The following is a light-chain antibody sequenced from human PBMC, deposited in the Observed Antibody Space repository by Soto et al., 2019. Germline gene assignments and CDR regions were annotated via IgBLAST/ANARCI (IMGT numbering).Light chain of an antibody. CDR1: QSVSSY. V-gene: IGKV3-11*01. CDR3: QQRHMWPIT. Sequence: SVLTHSPATLSLSPGERATLSCMASQSVSSYLAWYQQKPGQAPRLLIYDASNRATGIPARFSGSGSGTDFTLLLSSLEREDAAVYYCQQRHMWPITFGQGTRLEIK. CDR2: DAS. J-gene: IGKJ5*01.